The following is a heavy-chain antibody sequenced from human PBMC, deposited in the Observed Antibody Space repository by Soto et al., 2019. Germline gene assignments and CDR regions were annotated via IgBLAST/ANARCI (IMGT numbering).Heavy chain of an antibody. D-gene: IGHD2-2*03. Sequence: PSETLSLTCTVSGGSISSYYWSWIRQPPGKGLEWIGYIYYSGSTNYNPSLKSRVTISVDTSKNQFSLKLSSVTAADTAVYYCARLGGVGYCSSTSCYAHYGMDVWGQGTTVTVSS. CDR2: IYYSGST. CDR3: ARLGGVGYCSSTSCYAHYGMDV. V-gene: IGHV4-59*01. CDR1: GGSISSYY. J-gene: IGHJ6*02.